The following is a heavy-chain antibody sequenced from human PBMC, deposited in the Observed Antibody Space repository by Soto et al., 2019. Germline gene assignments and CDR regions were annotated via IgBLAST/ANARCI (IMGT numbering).Heavy chain of an antibody. D-gene: IGHD2-15*01. J-gene: IGHJ6*04. V-gene: IGHV1-69*13. CDR2: IIPTSGTA. Sequence: VKVSCKASGGSFSSDAFGWVRQAPGQGLEWMGGIIPTSGTANYAQRFQGRATITADESTSTAYMELSSLTSEDTAVYFCARGQGYCSGGICYYYYYGMDVWGKGTKVTVSS. CDR1: GGSFSSDA. CDR3: ARGQGYCSGGICYYYYYGMDV.